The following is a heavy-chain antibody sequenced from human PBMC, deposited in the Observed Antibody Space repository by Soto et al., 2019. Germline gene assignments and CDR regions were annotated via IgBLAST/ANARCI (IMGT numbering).Heavy chain of an antibody. CDR1: GFTFSTYA. Sequence: QVRLVESGGGAVQPGDSLRLSCDASGFTFSTYALHWVRQAPGKGLEWVAFISYTGANQYYADSVKGRFTVSRDNSKNMTSLQMTIIKLEASAVYYCARAEFLYSRAAYYDPWGQGTLVTVSS. CDR3: ARAEFLYSRAAYYDP. V-gene: IGHV3-30-3*01. CDR2: ISYTGANQ. D-gene: IGHD3-16*01. J-gene: IGHJ5*02.